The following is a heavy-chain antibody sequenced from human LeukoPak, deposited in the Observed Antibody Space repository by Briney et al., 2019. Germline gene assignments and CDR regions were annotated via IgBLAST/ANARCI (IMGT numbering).Heavy chain of an antibody. CDR2: IIPIFGTA. J-gene: IGHJ5*02. CDR1: GGTFSSYA. CDR3: ARDRGEGLFDP. V-gene: IGHV1-69*13. D-gene: IGHD2-21*01. Sequence: GASVKVSCKASGGTFSSYAISWVRQAPGQGLEWMGGIIPIFGTANYAQKFQGRVTITADEFTSTAYMELSSLRSEDTAVYSCARDRGEGLFDPWGQGTLVTVSS.